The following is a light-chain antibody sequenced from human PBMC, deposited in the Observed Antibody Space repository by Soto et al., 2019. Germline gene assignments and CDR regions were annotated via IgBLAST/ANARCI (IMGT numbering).Light chain of an antibody. J-gene: IGLJ1*01. V-gene: IGLV2-23*02. CDR2: EVI. Sequence: QSALTQPPSVSGSPGQSITISCTGTISDVGSHNLVSWYQQHPGRAPKLIIYEVIKRPSGVSSRFSGSKSGNTASLTISGLQTDDEADYHCCSFAGSNPFPYVFGTGTKVTVL. CDR3: CSFAGSNPFPYV. CDR1: ISDVGSHNL.